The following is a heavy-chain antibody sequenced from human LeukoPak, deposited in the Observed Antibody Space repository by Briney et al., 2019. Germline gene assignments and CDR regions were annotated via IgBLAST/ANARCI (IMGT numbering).Heavy chain of an antibody. D-gene: IGHD2-15*01. Sequence: ASVKVSCKASGYTFTSYGISWVRQAPGQGLEWMGWISAYNGNTNYAQKLQGRVTMTTDTSTSTAYMELRGLRSDDTAVYYCARMAATWGDFDYWGQGTLVTVSS. CDR3: ARMAATWGDFDY. CDR2: ISAYNGNT. V-gene: IGHV1-18*01. CDR1: GYTFTSYG. J-gene: IGHJ4*02.